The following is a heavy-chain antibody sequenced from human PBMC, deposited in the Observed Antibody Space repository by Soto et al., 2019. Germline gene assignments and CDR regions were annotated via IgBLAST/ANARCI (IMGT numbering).Heavy chain of an antibody. V-gene: IGHV3-21*01. CDR2: ISSSSSYI. CDR3: ARDYYGSGSYYRPPGDYYYGMDV. J-gene: IGHJ6*02. CDR1: GFTFSSYS. D-gene: IGHD3-10*01. Sequence: PGWSLRLSCAASGFTFSSYSMNWVRQAPGKGLEWVSSISSSSSYIYYADSVKGRFTISRDNAKNSLYLQMNSLRAEDSAVYYCARDYYGSGSYYRPPGDYYYGMDVWGQGTTVTVSS.